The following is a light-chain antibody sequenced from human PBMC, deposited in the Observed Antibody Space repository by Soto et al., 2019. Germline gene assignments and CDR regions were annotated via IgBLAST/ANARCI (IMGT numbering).Light chain of an antibody. Sequence: DIQMTQSPSTLSASVGSRVTITCRASQSISSWLAWYQQKPGKAPKLLIYKASSLESGVPSRFSGSGSGTEFTLTNSSLQPDDFATYYCQQYNSHPYTFGQGTKLEIK. CDR2: KAS. J-gene: IGKJ2*01. V-gene: IGKV1-5*03. CDR3: QQYNSHPYT. CDR1: QSISSW.